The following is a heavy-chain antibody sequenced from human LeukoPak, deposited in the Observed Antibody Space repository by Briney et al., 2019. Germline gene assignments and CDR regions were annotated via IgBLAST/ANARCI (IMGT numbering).Heavy chain of an antibody. Sequence: SVEVSCKASGGTFSSYAISWVRQAPGQGLEWMGGIIPIFGTANYAQKFQGRVTITADESTSTAYMELSSLRSEDTAVYYCAKDARKGMYYDFWSGDAFDIWGQGTMVTVSS. V-gene: IGHV1-69*13. J-gene: IGHJ3*02. CDR2: IIPIFGTA. CDR1: GGTFSSYA. D-gene: IGHD3-3*01. CDR3: AKDARKGMYYDFWSGDAFDI.